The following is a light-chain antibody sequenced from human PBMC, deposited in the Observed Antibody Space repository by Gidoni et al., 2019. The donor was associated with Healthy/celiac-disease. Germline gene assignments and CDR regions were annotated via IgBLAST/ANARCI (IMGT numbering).Light chain of an antibody. J-gene: IGKJ4*01. CDR1: QDISNY. CDR2: DAS. CDR3: QQYDNLPLT. Sequence: DIQMTQSPSSLSASVGDRVTITCQASQDISNYLNWYQQKPGKAPKLLIYDASNLETGIPSRFSGSGSGTDFTFPISSLQPEDIATYYGQQYDNLPLTFGGGTKVEIK. V-gene: IGKV1-33*01.